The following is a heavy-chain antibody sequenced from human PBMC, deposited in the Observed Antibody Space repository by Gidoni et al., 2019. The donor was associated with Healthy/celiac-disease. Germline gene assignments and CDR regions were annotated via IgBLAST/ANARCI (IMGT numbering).Heavy chain of an antibody. D-gene: IGHD3-16*01. Sequence: QVQLVESGGGLVKPGGSLRLSCAASGFTFRDYYMSWIRQAPGKGLEWVSYISSSGSTIYYADSVKGRFTISRDNAKNSLYLQMNSLRAEDTAVYYCARDKNDYIWGSYRSYNWFDPWGQGTLVTVSS. CDR3: ARDKNDYIWGSYRSYNWFDP. CDR2: ISSSGSTI. J-gene: IGHJ5*02. CDR1: GFTFRDYY. V-gene: IGHV3-11*01.